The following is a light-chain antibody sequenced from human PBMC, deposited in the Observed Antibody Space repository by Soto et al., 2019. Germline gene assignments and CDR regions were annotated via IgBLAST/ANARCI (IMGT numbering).Light chain of an antibody. V-gene: IGLV2-8*01. Sequence: QSVLTQPPSASGSPGQSVTISCTGTSSDVGGYNYVSWYQQHPGKAPKLMIYEVSKRPSGVPDRFSGSKSGSTASLTVSGLQAEDEADYYCSSYAGSNNPNYVFGPGTKVTVL. J-gene: IGLJ1*01. CDR1: SSDVGGYNY. CDR3: SSYAGSNNPNYV. CDR2: EVS.